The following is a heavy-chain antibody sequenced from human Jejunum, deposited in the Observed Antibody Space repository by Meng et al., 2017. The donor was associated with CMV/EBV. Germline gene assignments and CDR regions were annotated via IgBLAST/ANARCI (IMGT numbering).Heavy chain of an antibody. Sequence: QTTLKESGPTQVKPTQTLTLTCSFSGFSLTTDGVVVGWIRRPPGKALEWLAIIYWDDDKHYNPSLETRLAIMKDTSKNQVVLIMTDMDPVDTATYYCAYRRGGGSGWNWFGPWGQGTLVTVSS. CDR1: GFSLTTDGVV. D-gene: IGHD6-19*01. CDR2: IYWDDDK. J-gene: IGHJ5*02. V-gene: IGHV2-5*02. CDR3: AYRRGGGSGWNWFGP.